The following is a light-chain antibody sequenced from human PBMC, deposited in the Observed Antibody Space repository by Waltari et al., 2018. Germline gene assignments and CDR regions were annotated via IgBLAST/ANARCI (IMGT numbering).Light chain of an antibody. V-gene: IGKV3-15*01. CDR3: QQYDNWPPLT. CDR2: GAS. CDR1: QSVGSN. Sequence: EIVMTQSPATLSVSPGEIATLSCRASQSVGSNLAGYQQIPGQAPRLLIYGASTRATGIPARFSGNGSRTEFTLTIYSLHSEDFAIYYCQQYDNWPPLTVGGGTKVEIK. J-gene: IGKJ4*01.